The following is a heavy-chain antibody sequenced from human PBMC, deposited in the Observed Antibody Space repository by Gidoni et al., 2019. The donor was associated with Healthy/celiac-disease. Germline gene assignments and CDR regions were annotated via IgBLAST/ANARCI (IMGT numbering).Heavy chain of an antibody. Sequence: QLVQSGAGVTRPGGSLKISCKGSGYSFTSYWIGWVRQMPGKGLEWMGILYPGDSDTTYSPSFQGQVTTSADPSISTAYLQWSSLKASDTAMYYCARPRGVVPAAADFDYWGQGTLVTVSS. V-gene: IGHV5-51*03. D-gene: IGHD2-2*01. CDR3: ARPRGVVPAAADFDY. J-gene: IGHJ4*02. CDR1: GYSFTSYW. CDR2: LYPGDSDT.